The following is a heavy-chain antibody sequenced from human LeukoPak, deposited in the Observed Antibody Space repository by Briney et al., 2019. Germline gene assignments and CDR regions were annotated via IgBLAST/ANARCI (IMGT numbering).Heavy chain of an antibody. CDR1: GFTFNNYA. CDR3: ARRGDGGRSFDY. J-gene: IGHJ4*02. D-gene: IGHD4-23*01. Sequence: GGSLRLSCAASGFTFNNYAMIWVRQAPGKGLEWVSLIYSGGTTYYADSVKGRFTISRDNSKNTLYLQMNSLRAEDTAVYYCARRGDGGRSFDYWGQGTLVTVSS. V-gene: IGHV3-53*01. CDR2: IYSGGTT.